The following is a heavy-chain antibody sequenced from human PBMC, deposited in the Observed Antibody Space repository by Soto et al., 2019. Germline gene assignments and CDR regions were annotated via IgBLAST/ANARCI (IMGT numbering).Heavy chain of an antibody. J-gene: IGHJ4*02. Sequence: EVQMVESGEGLVQPGGSLRLSCAASGFTFSSYWMHWVRQAPGKGLVWVSRIRSDGSSTSYADSVKGRFTISRDNAKNTLYLQMNSLRAEDTAVYYCAREDFAAACGFWGQGTLVTVSS. CDR2: IRSDGSST. CDR1: GFTFSSYW. V-gene: IGHV3-74*01. CDR3: AREDFAAACGF. D-gene: IGHD6-13*01.